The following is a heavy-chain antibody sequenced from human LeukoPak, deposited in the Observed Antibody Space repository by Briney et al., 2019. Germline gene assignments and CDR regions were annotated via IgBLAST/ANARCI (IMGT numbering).Heavy chain of an antibody. CDR3: ARGPGVFDY. D-gene: IGHD3-10*01. CDR2: IYTSGST. Sequence: PSQTLSLTCTVSGGSISSGSYYWSWIRQPAGKGLEWIGRIYTSGSTNYNPSLKSRVTISVDTSKNQLSLKLSSVTAADTAVYYCARGPGVFDYWGQGTLVTVSS. V-gene: IGHV4-61*02. J-gene: IGHJ4*02. CDR1: GGSISSGSYY.